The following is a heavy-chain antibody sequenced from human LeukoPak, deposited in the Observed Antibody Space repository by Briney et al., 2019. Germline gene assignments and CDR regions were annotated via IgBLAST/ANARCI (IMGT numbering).Heavy chain of an antibody. CDR3: SGRADY. J-gene: IGHJ4*02. V-gene: IGHV3-23*01. Sequence: GGSLRLSCAASGFTFSNYAMNWVRQAPGRGLEWVSGISNSGGSTSYADSVKGRFTISRDNSKNTLYLQMISLRAEDTAVYYCSGRADYWGQGTLVTVSS. CDR1: GFTFSNYA. CDR2: ISNSGGST.